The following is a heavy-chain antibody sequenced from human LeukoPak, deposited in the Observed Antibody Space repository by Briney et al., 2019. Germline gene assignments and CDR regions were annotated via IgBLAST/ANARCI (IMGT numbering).Heavy chain of an antibody. CDR2: INHSGST. Sequence: GTLRLSCAASGFTFSSYGMSWVRQPPGKGLEWIGEINHSGSTNYNPSLKSRVTISVDTSKNQFSLKLSSVTAADTAVYYCARNQYYDILTGHRNNWFDPWGQGTLVTVSS. D-gene: IGHD3-9*01. CDR3: ARNQYYDILTGHRNNWFDP. J-gene: IGHJ5*02. V-gene: IGHV4-34*01. CDR1: GFTFSSYG.